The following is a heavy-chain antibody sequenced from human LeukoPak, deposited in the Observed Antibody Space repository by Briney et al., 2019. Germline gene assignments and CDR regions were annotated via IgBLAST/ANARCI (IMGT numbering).Heavy chain of an antibody. V-gene: IGHV3-30-3*01. CDR3: ARLSIVGAPG. CDR2: ISYDGSNK. Sequence: PGGSLRLSCAASGFTFSSYAMHWVRQAPGKGLEWVAVISYDGSNKYYADSVKGRFTISRDNSKNTLYLQMNSLRAEDTAVYYCARLSIVGAPGWGQGTLVTVSS. D-gene: IGHD1-26*01. J-gene: IGHJ4*02. CDR1: GFTFSSYA.